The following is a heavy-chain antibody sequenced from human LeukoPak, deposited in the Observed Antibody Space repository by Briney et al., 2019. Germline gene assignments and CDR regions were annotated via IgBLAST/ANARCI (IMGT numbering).Heavy chain of an antibody. CDR1: GGSISSYY. J-gene: IGHJ5*02. CDR2: IYYSGST. D-gene: IGHD2-15*01. CDR3: ARGAPYIVPRGFDP. Sequence: SETLSLTCTVSGGSISSYYWGWIRQPPGKGLEWIGYIYYSGSTNYNPSLKSRVTISVDTSKNQFSLKLSSVTAADTAVYYCARGAPYIVPRGFDPWGQGTLVTVSS. V-gene: IGHV4-59*12.